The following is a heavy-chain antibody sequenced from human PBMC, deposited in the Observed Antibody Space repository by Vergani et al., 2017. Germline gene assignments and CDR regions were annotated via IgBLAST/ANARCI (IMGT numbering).Heavy chain of an antibody. CDR1: GYTLTELS. CDR2: FDTEDGET. Sequence: QVQLVQSGAEVKKPGASVKVSCKVSGYTLTELSMHWVRQAPGKGLEWRGGFDTEDGETIYAQKFQGRVTMTEDTSTDTAYMELSSLRSEETDVYYCATDVEGSGIPSFGYWGQGTLVTVSS. J-gene: IGHJ4*02. CDR3: ATDVEGSGIPSFGY. V-gene: IGHV1-24*01. D-gene: IGHD3-10*01.